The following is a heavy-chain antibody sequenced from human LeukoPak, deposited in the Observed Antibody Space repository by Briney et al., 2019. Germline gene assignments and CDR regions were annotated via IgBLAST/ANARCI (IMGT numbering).Heavy chain of an antibody. Sequence: PGGSLRLYCVVSGINFAEYAMHWVRQPPGKGLELVPLISADGGSTFSADSVKGRFSISRDNAKNSLYLQTNSLRAEDTAVYYCARPSSGYSLDYWGQGTLVTVSS. V-gene: IGHV3-43*02. CDR1: GINFAEYA. D-gene: IGHD3-22*01. CDR3: ARPSSGYSLDY. J-gene: IGHJ4*02. CDR2: ISADGGST.